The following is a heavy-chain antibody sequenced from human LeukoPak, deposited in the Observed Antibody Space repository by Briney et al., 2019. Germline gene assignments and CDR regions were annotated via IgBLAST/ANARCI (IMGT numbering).Heavy chain of an antibody. CDR2: MNPNNGNT. V-gene: IGHV1-8*02. J-gene: IGHJ4*02. Sequence: ASVKVSCKASGYTFTSYDIIWLRQATGQGLEWMGWMNPNNGNTGYVQKLQGRLTMTRDTSISTAYMELSSLRSEDTAVYYCARDLVDNACDFWGQGTLVTVTS. CDR3: ARDLVDNACDF. CDR1: GYTFTSYD. D-gene: IGHD2-8*01.